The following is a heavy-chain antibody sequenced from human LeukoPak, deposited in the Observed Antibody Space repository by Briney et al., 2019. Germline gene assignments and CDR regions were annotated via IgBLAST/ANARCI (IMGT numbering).Heavy chain of an antibody. D-gene: IGHD4-17*01. CDR2: ISDSGSTT. Sequence: GGTLRLSCAASGFTFRNFGMTWVRQVPGKGLEWVSAISDSGSTTHYADSVRGRFTISGDNPKSTLYLQMRSLRAVDTAIYYCAKDPSTFLTTGWYFDLWGRGTLVTVSS. V-gene: IGHV3-23*01. CDR1: GFTFRNFG. J-gene: IGHJ2*01. CDR3: AKDPSTFLTTGWYFDL.